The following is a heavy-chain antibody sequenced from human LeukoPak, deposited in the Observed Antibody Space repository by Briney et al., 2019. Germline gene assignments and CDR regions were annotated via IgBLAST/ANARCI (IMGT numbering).Heavy chain of an antibody. CDR3: LAERGYSYYY. CDR1: GFGFTNAW. D-gene: IGHD5-18*01. CDR2: LKSKIDGGTT. V-gene: IGHV3-15*01. Sequence: GGSLRLSCTTSGFGFTNAWMSWVRQAPGKGLEWVGRLKSKIDGGTTDYAAPVKGRFTISRDDSKNTAYLQMNSLKTEDTAVYYCLAERGYSYYYWGQGTLVTVSS. J-gene: IGHJ4*02.